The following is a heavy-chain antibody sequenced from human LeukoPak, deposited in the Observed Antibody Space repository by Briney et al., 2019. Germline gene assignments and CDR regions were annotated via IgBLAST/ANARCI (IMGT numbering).Heavy chain of an antibody. J-gene: IGHJ4*02. CDR2: ISYDGSNK. Sequence: PGRSLRLSCAASGFTFSSYAVHWVRQAPGKGLEWVAVISYDGSNKYYADSVKGRFTISRDNSKNTLYLQMNSLRAEDTAVYYCARDYKLRFLLDYWGQGTLVTVSS. D-gene: IGHD3-3*01. CDR3: ARDYKLRFLLDY. CDR1: GFTFSSYA. V-gene: IGHV3-30*01.